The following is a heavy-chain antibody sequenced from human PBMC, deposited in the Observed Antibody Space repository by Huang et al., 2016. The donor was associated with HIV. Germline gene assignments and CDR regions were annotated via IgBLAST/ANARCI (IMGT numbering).Heavy chain of an antibody. V-gene: IGHV4-34*01. Sequence: QVQLQQWGAGLLKPSETLSLTCAVYGGSFSGYYWSWIRQSPGKGLEWIGEINHSGNTNYNPALKSRLTISGDTSKNQFSLKLSSVTAADTAVYYCARERMMSWLDDHDAFDIWGQGTMVTVSS. CDR2: INHSGNT. CDR1: GGSFSGYY. D-gene: IGHD1-1*01. J-gene: IGHJ3*02. CDR3: ARERMMSWLDDHDAFDI.